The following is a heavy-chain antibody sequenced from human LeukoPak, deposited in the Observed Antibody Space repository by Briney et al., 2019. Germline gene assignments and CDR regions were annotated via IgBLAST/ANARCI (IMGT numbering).Heavy chain of an antibody. J-gene: IGHJ6*02. CDR1: GFIFDEYA. D-gene: IGHD7-27*01. CDR3: AKGIDAWGSSTYYHYGMDV. CDR2: ISWDGSST. V-gene: IGHV3-43D*03. Sequence: GGSLRLSCATSGFIFDEYAMHWVRQVPGKGLEWVSLISWDGSSTFYVDSVKGRFTISRDNSKNFLYLQMNSLRAEDTALYYCAKGIDAWGSSTYYHYGMDVWGQGTTVTVSS.